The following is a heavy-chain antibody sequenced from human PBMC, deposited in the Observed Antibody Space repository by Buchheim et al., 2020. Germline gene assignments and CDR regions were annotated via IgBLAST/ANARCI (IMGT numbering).Heavy chain of an antibody. CDR3: AKPTGYCSSTSCFGPLYYYYYGMDV. CDR1: GFTFSSYG. D-gene: IGHD2-2*01. Sequence: QVQLVESGGGVVQPGRSLRLSCAASGFTFSSYGMHWVRQAPGKGLEWVAVISYDGSNKYYADSVKGRFTISRDNSKHTLYLQMNSLRAEDTAVYYCAKPTGYCSSTSCFGPLYYYYYGMDVWGQGTT. CDR2: ISYDGSNK. J-gene: IGHJ6*02. V-gene: IGHV3-30*18.